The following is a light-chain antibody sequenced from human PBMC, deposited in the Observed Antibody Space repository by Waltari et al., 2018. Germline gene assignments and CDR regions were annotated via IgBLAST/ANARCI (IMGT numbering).Light chain of an antibody. CDR2: EVS. CDR3: SSYAGSNIVV. J-gene: IGLJ2*01. CDR1: SSDVGGYNY. Sequence: QSALTQPPSASGSPGQSVTISCTGTSSDVGGYNYVSWYQQHPGKAPILMIYEVSKRPSGVPDRVSGSKSGNTASLTVSWLQAEDEADYYCSSYAGSNIVVFGGGTKLTVL. V-gene: IGLV2-8*01.